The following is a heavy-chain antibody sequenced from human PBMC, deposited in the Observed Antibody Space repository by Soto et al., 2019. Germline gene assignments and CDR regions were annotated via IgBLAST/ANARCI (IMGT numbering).Heavy chain of an antibody. CDR1: GGSISSLPF. Sequence: PSYTLSLTFSLSGGSISSLPFFLCVRQPPGKGLEWIGEIYHSGRTHSPPSLKSRVTISVDKSKNQFSLKLSSMTAADTAVYYCARGRGGRYYDFWSGYSEDYGMDVWGQGTTVTVSS. J-gene: IGHJ6*02. V-gene: IGHV4-4*02. CDR3: ARGRGGRYYDFWSGYSEDYGMDV. CDR2: IYHSGRT. D-gene: IGHD3-3*01.